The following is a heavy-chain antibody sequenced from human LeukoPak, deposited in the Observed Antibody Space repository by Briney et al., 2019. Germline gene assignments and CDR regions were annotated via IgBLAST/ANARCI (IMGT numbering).Heavy chain of an antibody. CDR3: ATTLGYCSSTSCYQNWFDP. V-gene: IGHV1-24*01. D-gene: IGHD2-2*01. CDR2: FDPEDGET. CDR1: GYTLTELS. Sequence: ASVKVSCKVSGYTLTELSMHWVRQAPGKGLEWMGGFDPEDGETIYAQKFQGRVTMTVDTSTDTAYMELSSLRSEDTAVYYCATTLGYCSSTSCYQNWFDPWGQGTLVTVSS. J-gene: IGHJ5*02.